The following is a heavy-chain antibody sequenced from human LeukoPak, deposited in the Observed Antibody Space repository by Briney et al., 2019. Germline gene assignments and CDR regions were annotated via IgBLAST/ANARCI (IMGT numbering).Heavy chain of an antibody. D-gene: IGHD1-26*01. Sequence: ASVKVSCKASGGTFSSYAISWVRQAPGQGLEWMGRIIPIFGTANYAQKFQGRVTITTDESTSTAYMELSSLRSEDTAVYYCAEDSGSYYVGWFDPWGQGTLVTVS. CDR3: AEDSGSYYVGWFDP. V-gene: IGHV1-69*05. CDR1: GGTFSSYA. J-gene: IGHJ5*02. CDR2: IIPIFGTA.